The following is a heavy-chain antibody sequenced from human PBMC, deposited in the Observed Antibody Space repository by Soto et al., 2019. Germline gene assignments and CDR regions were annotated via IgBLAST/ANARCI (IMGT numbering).Heavy chain of an antibody. CDR1: GFTFGDYA. CDR3: SAGSGGSYIDY. Sequence: GGSLRLSCTASGFTFGDYAMSWFRQAPGKGLEWVGFIRSKAYGGTTEYAASVKGRFTISRDDSKSIAYLQMNSLKTEDTAVYYCSAGSGGSYIDYWGQGTLVTVSS. V-gene: IGHV3-49*03. CDR2: IRSKAYGGTT. J-gene: IGHJ4*02. D-gene: IGHD2-15*01.